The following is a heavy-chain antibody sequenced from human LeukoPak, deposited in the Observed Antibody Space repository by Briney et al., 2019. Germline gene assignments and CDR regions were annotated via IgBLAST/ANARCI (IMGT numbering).Heavy chain of an antibody. CDR2: INPNSGAS. J-gene: IGHJ3*01. V-gene: IGHV1-2*02. Sequence: ASVKVSRKASGYTFSDYYLHWVRQAPGQGLEWMDWINPNSGASRDAQKFQGRITVTRDTSITTTYMELSGLTSDDSATYYCARVRYTSGWKNAFDVWGQGTMVTVSS. CDR1: GYTFSDYY. CDR3: ARVRYTSGWKNAFDV. D-gene: IGHD6-19*01.